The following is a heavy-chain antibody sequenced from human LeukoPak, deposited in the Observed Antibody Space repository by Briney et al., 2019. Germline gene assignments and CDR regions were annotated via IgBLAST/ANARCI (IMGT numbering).Heavy chain of an antibody. CDR1: GYTFTNYY. V-gene: IGHV1-46*01. CDR3: ARDVVGAIDY. CDR2: INPSGSST. D-gene: IGHD1-26*01. Sequence: VASVKVSCKTSGYTFTNYYMHWVRQAPRQGLEWMGIINPSGSSTSYTQKFQGRVTLTRDTSTSTVYMELSSLRSEDTAVYYCARDVVGAIDYWGQGTLVTVSS. J-gene: IGHJ4*02.